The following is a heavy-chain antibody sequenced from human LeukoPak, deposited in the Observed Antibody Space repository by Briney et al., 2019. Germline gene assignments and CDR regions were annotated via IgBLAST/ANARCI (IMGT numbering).Heavy chain of an antibody. Sequence: GGSLRLSCAASGFTFSDNWMHWVRRAPGKGLVWVSVISNDGRSTIYADSVKGRFTISRDNAKNTLYLQMDSLRVEDTAVYFCASQLGGNVYWGQGTLVTVSS. CDR3: ASQLGGNVY. CDR2: ISNDGRST. J-gene: IGHJ4*02. D-gene: IGHD3-16*01. V-gene: IGHV3-74*01. CDR1: GFTFSDNW.